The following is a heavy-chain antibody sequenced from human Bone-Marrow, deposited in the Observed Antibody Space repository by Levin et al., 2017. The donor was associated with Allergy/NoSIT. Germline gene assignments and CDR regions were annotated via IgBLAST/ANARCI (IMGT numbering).Heavy chain of an antibody. CDR1: GFTFSSYG. CDR2: ISYDGSNK. V-gene: IGHV3-30*18. J-gene: IGHJ6*02. CDR3: AKDRSYDFWSGYSYLSYGMDV. Sequence: GGSLRLSCAASGFTFSSYGMHWVRQAPGKGLEWVAVISYDGSNKYYADSVKGRFTISRDNSKNTLYLQMNSLRAEDTAVYYCAKDRSYDFWSGYSYLSYGMDVWGQGTTVTVSS. D-gene: IGHD3-3*01.